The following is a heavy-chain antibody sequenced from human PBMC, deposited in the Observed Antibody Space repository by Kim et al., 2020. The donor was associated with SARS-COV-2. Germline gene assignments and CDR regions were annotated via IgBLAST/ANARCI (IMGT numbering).Heavy chain of an antibody. CDR1: GGSFSGYY. CDR3: ARGEQLY. J-gene: IGHJ4*02. V-gene: IGHV4-34*01. Sequence: SETLSLTCAVYGGSFSGYYWSWIRQPPGKGLEWIGEINHSGSTNYNPSLKSRVTISVDTSKNQFSLKLSSVTAADTAVYYCARGEQLYWGQGTLVTVSS. CDR2: INHSGST. D-gene: IGHD6-13*01.